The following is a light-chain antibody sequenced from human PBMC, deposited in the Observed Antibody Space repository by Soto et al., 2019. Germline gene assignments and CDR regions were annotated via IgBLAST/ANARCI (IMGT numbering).Light chain of an antibody. V-gene: IGLV2-14*01. Sequence: SARNQPASVSGSPGQSVTISCTGTSSDVGGYNYVSWYQQHPGKAPKLMIYDVTNRPSGISNRFSGSKSGNTASLTISGLQAEDEADYYCSSYTSTSTYVFGTGTKVTVL. CDR1: SSDVGGYNY. CDR3: SSYTSTSTYV. CDR2: DVT. J-gene: IGLJ1*01.